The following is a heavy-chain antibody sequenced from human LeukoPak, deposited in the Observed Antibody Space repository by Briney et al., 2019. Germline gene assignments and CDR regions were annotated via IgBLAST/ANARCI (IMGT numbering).Heavy chain of an antibody. V-gene: IGHV3-21*01. CDR1: GFTFSTYS. Sequence: GGSLRLSCADSGFTFSTYSMNWVRQAPGKGLEWVSSISKSSYYIHYADSVKGRFTISRDNAKNSLYLQMNSLRAEDTAVYYCARVHVSGYSDYWGQGTLVTVSS. J-gene: IGHJ4*02. D-gene: IGHD5-12*01. CDR2: ISKSSYYI. CDR3: ARVHVSGYSDY.